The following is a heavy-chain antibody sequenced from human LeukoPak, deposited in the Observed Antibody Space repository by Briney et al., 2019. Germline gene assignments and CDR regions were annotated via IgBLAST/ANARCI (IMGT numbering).Heavy chain of an antibody. Sequence: GGSLRLSCAASGFTFSSYWMHWVRQAPGKGLVWVSRIKTDGSNSNYADSVKGRFTISRDNAKNTLYLQMSSLRAEDTAVYYCARDFLHLGGWGQGTMVTVSS. J-gene: IGHJ3*01. CDR2: IKTDGSNS. V-gene: IGHV3-74*01. CDR1: GFTFSSYW. D-gene: IGHD3-16*01. CDR3: ARDFLHLGG.